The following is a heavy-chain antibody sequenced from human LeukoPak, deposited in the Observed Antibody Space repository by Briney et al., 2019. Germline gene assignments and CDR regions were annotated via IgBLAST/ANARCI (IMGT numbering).Heavy chain of an antibody. CDR3: ARGLGVVAAPDY. CDR1: GFSFSSHW. CDR2: INSDGSSL. J-gene: IGHJ4*02. Sequence: PGGSLRLSCAASGFSFSSHWMHWVRQAPGEELVWVSRINSDGSSLSYADSVKGRFTISRDNAKNTLHLQMNSLRAEDTAVYYCARGLGVVAAPDYWGQGTLVTVSS. D-gene: IGHD2-15*01. V-gene: IGHV3-74*01.